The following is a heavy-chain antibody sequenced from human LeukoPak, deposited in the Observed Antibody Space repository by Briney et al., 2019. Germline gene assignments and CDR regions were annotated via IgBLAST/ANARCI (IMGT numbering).Heavy chain of an antibody. CDR3: ARHVVAVGFDY. V-gene: IGHV3-21*01. Sequence: GGSLRLSCAASGFTFSSYTMNWVRQAPGKGLEWVSSITSSSTYIYYADSVKGRFTISRDNAQNSLYLQMSSLRAEDTAVYYCARHVVAVGFDYWGQGTLVTVSS. CDR1: GFTFSSYT. D-gene: IGHD3-22*01. J-gene: IGHJ4*02. CDR2: ITSSSTYI.